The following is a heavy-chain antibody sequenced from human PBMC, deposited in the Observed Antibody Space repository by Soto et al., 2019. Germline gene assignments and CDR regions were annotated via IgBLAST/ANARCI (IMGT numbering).Heavy chain of an antibody. D-gene: IGHD3-22*01. CDR2: INPNSGGT. CDR3: AIRGGDSSGFAY. V-gene: IGHV1-2*04. Sequence: QVQLVQSGAEVKKPGASMKVSCKASGYTFTDYYIHWVRQAPGQGLDWMGWINPNSGGTLYAQKFEGWVTMTRDTSISTAYMALSRPTSNDTAVYYCAIRGGDSSGFAYWGQGTLVTASS. J-gene: IGHJ4*02. CDR1: GYTFTDYY.